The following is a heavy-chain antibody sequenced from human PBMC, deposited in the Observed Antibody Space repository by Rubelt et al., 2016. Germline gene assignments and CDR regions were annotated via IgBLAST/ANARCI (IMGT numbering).Heavy chain of an antibody. CDR3: VVKGRGRYSSTPTPDY. V-gene: IGHV1-69*09. Sequence: QVQLVQSGPEVKTPGASVRVSCKASGGTFGSFDITWVRQAPGQGLEWMGRIIPILDIANYAQQFQDRVTITALMQLNSLNANDTALYYWVVKGRGRYSSTPTPDYWGQGTLVTVSS. CDR1: GGTFGSFD. D-gene: IGHD3-10*01. CDR2: IIPILDIA. J-gene: IGHJ4*02.